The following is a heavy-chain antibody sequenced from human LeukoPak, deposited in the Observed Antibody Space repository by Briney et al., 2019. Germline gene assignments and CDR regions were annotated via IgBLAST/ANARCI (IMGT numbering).Heavy chain of an antibody. CDR2: IRYDGSGK. V-gene: IGHV3-30*02. J-gene: IGHJ4*02. CDR1: GFTFRDYG. D-gene: IGHD6-19*01. CDR3: AKAVDSSGWKPHLDY. Sequence: GGSLRLSCAASGFTFRDYGMHWVRQAPGKGLEWVAFIRYDGSGKYFADSVKGRFTISRDNSKNTLYLQMSSLRPKDTGVYFCAKAVDSSGWKPHLDYWGQGTLVTVSS.